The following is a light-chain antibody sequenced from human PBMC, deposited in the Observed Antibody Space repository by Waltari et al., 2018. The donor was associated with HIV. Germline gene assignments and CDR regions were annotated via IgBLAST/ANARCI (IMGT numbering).Light chain of an antibody. V-gene: IGLV3-10*01. CDR3: YSTESNGNHRV. J-gene: IGLJ3*02. CDR1: TLPKNY. CDR2: EDI. Sequence: SYELTQPPSVSVSPGQTARTTCPGDTLPKNYAHWYQQKSGQPPVLVIYEDIKRPSGIPEGFSGSSSGTMAILTISGAQVEDEADYYCYSTESNGNHRVFGGGTKLTVL.